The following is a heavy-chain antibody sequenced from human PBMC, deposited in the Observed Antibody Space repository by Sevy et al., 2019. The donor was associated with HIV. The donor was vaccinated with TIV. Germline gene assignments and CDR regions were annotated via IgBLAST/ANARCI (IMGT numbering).Heavy chain of an antibody. V-gene: IGHV3-49*04. D-gene: IGHD3-16*01. CDR1: GFTFGDYC. CDR2: LKSDVYGGTV. CDR3: TRGKAAQSIFDY. Sequence: GGSLRLSCTASGFTFGDYCMSWVRQAPGKGLEWVAFLKSDVYGGTVDDAASVRGRFVISRDDSKTIAYLQMNDLKTEDTGFYYCTRGKAAQSIFDYWGQGALVTVSS. J-gene: IGHJ4*02.